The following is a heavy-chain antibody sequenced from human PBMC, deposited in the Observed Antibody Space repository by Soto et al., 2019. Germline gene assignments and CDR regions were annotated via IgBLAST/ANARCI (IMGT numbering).Heavy chain of an antibody. CDR3: ASQSFDY. Sequence: GGSLRLSCAASGFTFRDYGMQWVRQAPGKGLEWLAFIWHDGSKRYYADSLKGRFTISRDNSKNTMYLQMSSPRVEDTAVYYCASQSFDYWGQGTLVTVSS. CDR1: GFTFRDYG. J-gene: IGHJ4*02. V-gene: IGHV3-33*01. CDR2: IWHDGSKR.